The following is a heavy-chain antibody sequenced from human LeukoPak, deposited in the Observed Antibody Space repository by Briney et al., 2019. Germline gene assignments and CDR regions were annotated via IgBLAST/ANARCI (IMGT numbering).Heavy chain of an antibody. D-gene: IGHD3-9*01. CDR3: SKAPHYYIMTGYYPHYYYYYYMDV. Sequence: PGGSLRLSCAASGFTFSSYAMSWVRQAPGKGLEWVSAISGSGGSTYYADSVKGRFTISRDNSKNTLYLQMNSLRAEDTAVYYCSKAPHYYIMTGYYPHYYYYYYMDVWGKGTTVTVSS. CDR2: ISGSGGST. V-gene: IGHV3-23*01. J-gene: IGHJ6*03. CDR1: GFTFSSYA.